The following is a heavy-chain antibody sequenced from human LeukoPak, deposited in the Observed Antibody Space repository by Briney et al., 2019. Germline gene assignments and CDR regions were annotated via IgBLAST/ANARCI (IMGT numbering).Heavy chain of an antibody. CDR3: ARGLSGTRFDY. CDR1: GLSFSNYC. Sequence: GGSLTLSCAPCGLSFSNYCMNWVRQPPGPGLEWVSFISSSSDYIYYADSVKGRFTISRDNAKNSLYLQMNSLRAEDTAVYYCARGLSGTRFDYWGQGTLVTVSS. CDR2: ISSSSDYI. D-gene: IGHD1-7*01. V-gene: IGHV3-21*01. J-gene: IGHJ4*02.